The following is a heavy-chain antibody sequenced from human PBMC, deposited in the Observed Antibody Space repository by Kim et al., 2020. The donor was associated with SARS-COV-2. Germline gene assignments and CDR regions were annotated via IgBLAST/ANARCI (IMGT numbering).Heavy chain of an antibody. J-gene: IGHJ6*02. D-gene: IGHD2-2*01. Sequence: GGSLRLSCAASGFAFGTHSMNWVRQAPGKGLEWVSSIGGSTNYIYYADSVKGRFTISRDNAKNSLYLQMSSLRAEDTAVYYCARGGYCSSTSCYFYYYALDLWGQGTTVTVSS. V-gene: IGHV3-21*01. CDR1: GFAFGTHS. CDR2: IGGSTNYI. CDR3: ARGGYCSSTSCYFYYYALDL.